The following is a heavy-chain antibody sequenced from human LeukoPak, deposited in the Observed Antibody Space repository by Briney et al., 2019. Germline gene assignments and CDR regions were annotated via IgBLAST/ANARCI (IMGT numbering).Heavy chain of an antibody. CDR2: IKQEGGER. CDR3: ARGLRPYYYYYMDV. D-gene: IGHD3-16*01. V-gene: IGHV3-7*01. J-gene: IGHJ6*03. CDR1: GFTFNIYW. Sequence: PGGSLRLSCAASGFTFNIYWMTWVRQAPGKGLEWVANIKQEGGERYYVDPVKGRFTISRDNAKNSLYLQMNSLRAEDTAVYYCARGLRPYYYYYMDVWGKGTTVTVSS.